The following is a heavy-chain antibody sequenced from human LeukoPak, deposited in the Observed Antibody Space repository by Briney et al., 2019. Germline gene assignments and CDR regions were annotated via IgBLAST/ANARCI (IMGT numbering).Heavy chain of an antibody. J-gene: IGHJ4*02. D-gene: IGHD3-10*01. CDR3: ATMRSTYGFDY. CDR1: GYTFNAYY. CDR2: INPNSGGT. Sequence: ASVTVSCKASGYTFNAYYIYWVRQAPGQGLEWMGWINPNSGGTKYAQTFQGRVTMTRDTSISTAYMELSRLRSDDTAMYYCATMRSTYGFDYWGQGTLVTVSS. V-gene: IGHV1-2*02.